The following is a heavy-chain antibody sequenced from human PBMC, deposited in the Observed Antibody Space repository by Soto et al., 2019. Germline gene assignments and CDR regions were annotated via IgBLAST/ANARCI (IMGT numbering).Heavy chain of an antibody. CDR1: GGSISSYY. CDR3: ATYTGYSYGEFDY. J-gene: IGHJ4*02. D-gene: IGHD5-18*01. CDR2: IYYNGNT. Sequence: SETLSLTCTVSGGSISSYYWSWIRQPPGKGLEWIGYIYYNGNTNCNPSLKSRVTISVDTYKNQFSLKLTSVTAADTAVYYCATYTGYSYGEFDYWGQGTLVTVSS. V-gene: IGHV4-59*01.